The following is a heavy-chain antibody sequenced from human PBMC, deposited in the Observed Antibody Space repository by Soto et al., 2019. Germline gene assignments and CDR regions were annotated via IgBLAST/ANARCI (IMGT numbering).Heavy chain of an antibody. V-gene: IGHV4-31*03. J-gene: IGHJ6*02. CDR3: ARRGTSSTRTYYYYYGMDV. CDR2: IYYSGST. CDR1: GGTINSGGYY. Sequence: SYPLSLTCTFSGGTINSGGYYWSWIRQHPGKGLEWIGYIYYSGSTYYNPSLKSRVTISVDTSKNQFSLKLSSVTAADTAVYYCARRGTSSTRTYYYYYGMDVWGQGTTVTVSS. D-gene: IGHD2-2*01.